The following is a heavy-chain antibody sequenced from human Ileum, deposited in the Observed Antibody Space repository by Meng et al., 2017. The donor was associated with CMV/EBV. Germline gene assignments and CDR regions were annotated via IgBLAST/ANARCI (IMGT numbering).Heavy chain of an antibody. CDR1: GFTFGSYE. J-gene: IGHJ4*02. V-gene: IGHV3-48*03. CDR3: VVGHDSRKVAY. CDR2: ISPSSSSI. D-gene: IGHD2-15*01. Sequence: GGSLRLSCAASGFTFGSYEMNWVRQAPGKGLEWVSYISPSSSSISYADSVKGRFTISRDNSRNTVYLQMDSVRAEDTAVYYCVVGHDSRKVAYWGRGTLVTVSS.